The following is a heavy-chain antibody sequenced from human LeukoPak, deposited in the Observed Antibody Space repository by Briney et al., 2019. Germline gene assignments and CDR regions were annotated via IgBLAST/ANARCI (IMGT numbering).Heavy chain of an antibody. CDR1: GFTFSSYA. CDR3: ARDRMVRGVLDY. D-gene: IGHD3-10*01. J-gene: IGHJ4*02. V-gene: IGHV3-30-3*01. Sequence: PGGSLRLSCAASGFTFSSYAMHWVRQAPGKGLEWVAVISYDGSNKYYADSVKGRFTISRDNSKNTLYLQMNSLRAEDTAVYYCARDRMVRGVLDYWGQGTLVTVSS. CDR2: ISYDGSNK.